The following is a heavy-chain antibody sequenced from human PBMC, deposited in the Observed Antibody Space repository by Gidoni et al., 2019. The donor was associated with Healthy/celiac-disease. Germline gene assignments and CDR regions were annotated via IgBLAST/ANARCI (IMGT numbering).Heavy chain of an antibody. CDR1: GGSISSGDYY. CDR2: IYYSGST. Sequence: QVQLQESGPGLVKPSQTLSLTCTVSGGSISSGDYYWSWIRQPPGKGLEWIGYIYYSGSTYYNPSLKSRVTISVDTSKNQFSLKLSSVTAADTAVYYCARLRGYSGYDLYYGMDVWGQGTTVTVSS. J-gene: IGHJ6*02. CDR3: ARLRGYSGYDLYYGMDV. D-gene: IGHD5-12*01. V-gene: IGHV4-30-4*01.